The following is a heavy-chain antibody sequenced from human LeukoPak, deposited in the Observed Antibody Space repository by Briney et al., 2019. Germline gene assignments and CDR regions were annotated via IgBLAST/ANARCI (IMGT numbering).Heavy chain of an antibody. CDR2: IGTAGDT. D-gene: IGHD6-13*01. Sequence: GGSLRLSCAASGFTFNSYDMHWVRQATGKGLEWVSAIGTAGDTYYPGSVKGRFTISRENAKNSLYLQMNSLRAGDTAVYYCARGRSYSSSWYGTYMDVWGKGTTVTVSS. V-gene: IGHV3-13*01. J-gene: IGHJ6*03. CDR1: GFTFNSYD. CDR3: ARGRSYSSSWYGTYMDV.